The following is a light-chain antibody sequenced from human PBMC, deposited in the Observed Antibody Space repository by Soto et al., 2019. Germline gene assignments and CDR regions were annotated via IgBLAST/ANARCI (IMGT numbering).Light chain of an antibody. CDR2: DAS. Sequence: EIVLTQSPATLPLSPGERATLSCRASQSVSSSLAWYQQKPGQAPRLLIYDASNRATGIPARFSGSGSGTDFTLTITSLEPEDCAVYYCQQRSNWPYTFGQGTKLEIK. V-gene: IGKV3-11*01. CDR3: QQRSNWPYT. CDR1: QSVSSS. J-gene: IGKJ2*01.